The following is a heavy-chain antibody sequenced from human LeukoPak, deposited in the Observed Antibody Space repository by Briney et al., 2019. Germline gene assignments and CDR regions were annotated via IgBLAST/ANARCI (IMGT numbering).Heavy chain of an antibody. D-gene: IGHD5-24*01. Sequence: ASVKVSCKASGYTFTSYGISWVRQAPGQGLEWMGWISAYNGNTNYAQKLQGRVTMTTDTSTSTAYMELRSLRSEDTAVYYCASLEMATIRVRFWGQGTMVTVSS. CDR1: GYTFTSYG. CDR3: ASLEMATIRVRF. J-gene: IGHJ3*01. CDR2: ISAYNGNT. V-gene: IGHV1-18*01.